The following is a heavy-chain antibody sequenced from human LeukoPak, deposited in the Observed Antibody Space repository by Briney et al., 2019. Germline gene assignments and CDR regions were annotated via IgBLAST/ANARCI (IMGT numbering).Heavy chain of an antibody. D-gene: IGHD3-10*01. Sequence: PSETLSLTCTVSGGSISSGSYYWSWIRQPAGKGLEWIGRIYTSGSTNYNPSLKSRVTMSVDTSKNQFSLKLSSVTAADTAVYYCARGGVAYAFDIWGQGTMVTVSS. CDR1: GGSISSGSYY. V-gene: IGHV4-61*02. CDR2: IYTSGST. J-gene: IGHJ3*02. CDR3: ARGGVAYAFDI.